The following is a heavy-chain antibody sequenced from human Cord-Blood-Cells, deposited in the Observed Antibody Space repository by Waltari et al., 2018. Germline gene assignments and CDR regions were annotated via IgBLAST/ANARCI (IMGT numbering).Heavy chain of an antibody. CDR3: ARAGGALWAD. CDR2: INHSGST. V-gene: IGHV4-34*01. CDR1: GGSLRGYY. Sequence: QVQLQQWGAGLLKPSETLSLTCAVYGGSLRGYYWSWIRQPPGKGLEWIGEINHSGSTNYNPSLKRRVTISVDTSKNQFSLKLSSVTAADTAVYYCARAGGALWADWGQGTLVTVSS. J-gene: IGHJ4*02. D-gene: IGHD5-18*01.